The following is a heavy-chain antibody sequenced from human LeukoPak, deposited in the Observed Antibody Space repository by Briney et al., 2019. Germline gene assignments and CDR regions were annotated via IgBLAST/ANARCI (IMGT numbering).Heavy chain of an antibody. CDR3: ARFTKYSSSWYRGMDV. J-gene: IGHJ6*02. CDR2: INPSGGST. CDR1: GYTFTSYY. V-gene: IGHV1-46*01. D-gene: IGHD6-13*01. Sequence: ASVKVSCKASGYTFTSYYMHWVRQAPGQGLEWMGIINPSGGSTSYAQKFQGRVTMTRDTSISTAYMELSRLRSDDTAVYYCARFTKYSSSWYRGMDVWGQGTTVTVSS.